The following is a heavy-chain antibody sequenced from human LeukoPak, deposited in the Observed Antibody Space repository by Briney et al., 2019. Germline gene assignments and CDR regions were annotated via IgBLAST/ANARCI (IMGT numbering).Heavy chain of an antibody. Sequence: SSETLSLTCTVYGTSNTSYYWAWIRQSPGKGLEWLGYIYFRGTTDYNPSLKSRVAMSLDTTNHQFSLRLTSVTAADTAVYYCARGGAAPGAFDVWGQGTVVTASS. CDR3: ARGGAAPGAFDV. CDR2: IYFRGTT. CDR1: GTSNTSYY. V-gene: IGHV4-59*01. D-gene: IGHD2-15*01. J-gene: IGHJ3*01.